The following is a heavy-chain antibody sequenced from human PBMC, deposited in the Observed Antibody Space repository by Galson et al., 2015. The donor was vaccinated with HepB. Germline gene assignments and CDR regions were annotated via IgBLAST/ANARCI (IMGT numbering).Heavy chain of an antibody. D-gene: IGHD3-3*01. J-gene: IGHJ5*02. Sequence: SLRLSCAASGFTFSSYAMSWVRQAPGKGLEWVSAVSGSGGSTYYADSVKGRFTISRDNSKNTLYLQMNSLRAEDTAVYYCAKDKVEWFIYEGGVGWFDPWGQGTLVTVSS. CDR1: GFTFSSYA. CDR2: VSGSGGST. V-gene: IGHV3-23*01. CDR3: AKDKVEWFIYEGGVGWFDP.